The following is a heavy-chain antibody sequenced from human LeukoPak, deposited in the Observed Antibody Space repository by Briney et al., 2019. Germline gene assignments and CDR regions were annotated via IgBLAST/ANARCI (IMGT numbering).Heavy chain of an antibody. CDR3: ARERTYCGGDCWRDWNFDL. CDR2: IYSDGST. CDR1: GFTVSSNY. J-gene: IGHJ2*01. V-gene: IGHV3-53*01. D-gene: IGHD2-21*02. Sequence: PGGSLRLSCAASGFTVSSNYMSWVRQAPGKGLEWVSIIYSDGSTYYADSVKGRFTISRDNSQNTLYPQMNSLRAEDTALYYCARERTYCGGDCWRDWNFDLWGRGTLVTVSS.